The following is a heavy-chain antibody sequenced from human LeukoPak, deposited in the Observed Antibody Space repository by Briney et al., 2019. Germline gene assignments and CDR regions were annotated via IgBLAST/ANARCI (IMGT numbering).Heavy chain of an antibody. CDR2: FDPEDGET. CDR1: GGTFSSYA. D-gene: IGHD2-2*01. J-gene: IGHJ3*02. Sequence: GASVKVSCKASGGTFSSYAISWVRQAPGKGLEWMGGFDPEDGETIYAQKFQGRVTMTEDTSTDTAYMELSSLRSEDTAVYYCASGIVVGILAAFDIWGQGTMVTVSS. V-gene: IGHV1-24*01. CDR3: ASGIVVGILAAFDI.